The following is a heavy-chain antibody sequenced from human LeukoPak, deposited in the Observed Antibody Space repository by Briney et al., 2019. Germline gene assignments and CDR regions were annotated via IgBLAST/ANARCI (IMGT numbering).Heavy chain of an antibody. Sequence: GASVKVSCKASGYTFTSYYMHWVRQAPGQGLEWMGIIDPSGGSTSYAQKFQGRVTMTRDTSTSTVYMELSSLRSEDTAVYYCARRSCWGSSTSCLRANWSDPWGQGTLVIVSS. CDR1: GYTFTSYY. J-gene: IGHJ5*02. CDR2: IDPSGGST. CDR3: ARRSCWGSSTSCLRANWSDP. V-gene: IGHV1-46*01. D-gene: IGHD2-2*01.